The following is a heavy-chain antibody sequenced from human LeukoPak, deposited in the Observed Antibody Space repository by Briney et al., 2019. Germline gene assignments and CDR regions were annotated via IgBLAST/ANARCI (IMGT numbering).Heavy chain of an antibody. D-gene: IGHD5-12*01. CDR3: ARDEGYSGYDQGWVAFDI. V-gene: IGHV3-21*01. CDR1: GFTFSSYS. J-gene: IGHJ3*02. Sequence: GGSLRLSCAASGFTFSSYSMNWVRQAPGKGLEWVSSISSSSSYIYYADSVKGRFTISRDNAKNSLYLQMNSLRAEDTAVYYCARDEGYSGYDQGWVAFDIWGQGTMVTVSS. CDR2: ISSSSSYI.